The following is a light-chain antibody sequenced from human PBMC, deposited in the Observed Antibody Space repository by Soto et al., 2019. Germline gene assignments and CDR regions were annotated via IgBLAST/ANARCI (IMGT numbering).Light chain of an antibody. CDR3: QQYITWT. Sequence: DIQMSQSPSTLSASIGDRVTITCRASQSISSWLAWYQQKPGKAPKLLIYKASSLESGVPSRFSGSGSGTEFTLTISSLQPDDFATYYCQQYITWTFAQRTKV. CDR2: KAS. V-gene: IGKV1-5*03. J-gene: IGKJ1*01. CDR1: QSISSW.